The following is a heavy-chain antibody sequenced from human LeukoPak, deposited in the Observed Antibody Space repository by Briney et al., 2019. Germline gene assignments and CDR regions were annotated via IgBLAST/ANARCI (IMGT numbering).Heavy chain of an antibody. CDR3: ARYCTGSSCSAGGNYYGMDV. D-gene: IGHD2-2*01. Sequence: GGSLRLSCAASGFTFSAYNMNWVRQAPGKGLEWVSVISGRGDSTYYADFVKGRFTISRDNSKSTLYLQMNSLRAEDTALYYCARYCTGSSCSAGGNYYGMDVWGQGTTVTVSS. CDR1: GFTFSAYN. CDR2: ISGRGDST. J-gene: IGHJ6*02. V-gene: IGHV3-23*01.